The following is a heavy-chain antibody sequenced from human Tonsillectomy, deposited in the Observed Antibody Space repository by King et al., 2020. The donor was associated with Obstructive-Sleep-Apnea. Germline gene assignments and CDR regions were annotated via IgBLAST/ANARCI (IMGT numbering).Heavy chain of an antibody. CDR3: ARIGSSSIDY. CDR2: INHRCRT. Sequence: VQLQQWGAGLLKPSETLSLTCAVYGGSFSGYYWGWVRQPPGKGLEGSGEINHRCRTNYNPSPKRRGTISVATSKNQFSLKLSSVTAADTAVYYCARIGSSSIDYWGQGTLVTVSS. V-gene: IGHV4-34*01. D-gene: IGHD6-13*01. J-gene: IGHJ4*02. CDR1: GGSFSGYY.